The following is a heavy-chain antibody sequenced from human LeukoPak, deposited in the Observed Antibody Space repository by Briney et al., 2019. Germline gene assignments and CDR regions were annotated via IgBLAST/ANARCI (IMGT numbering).Heavy chain of an antibody. J-gene: IGHJ4*02. Sequence: GASVKVSCKASGYTFTSYHMLWVRQAPGQGLEWMGIINPSGGSTSYAQKFQGRVTMTRDMSTSTVYMELSSLRSEDTAVYYCARASASGAQGENYFDYWGQGTLVTVSS. CDR1: GYTFTSYH. CDR2: INPSGGST. D-gene: IGHD1-26*01. V-gene: IGHV1-46*01. CDR3: ARASASGAQGENYFDY.